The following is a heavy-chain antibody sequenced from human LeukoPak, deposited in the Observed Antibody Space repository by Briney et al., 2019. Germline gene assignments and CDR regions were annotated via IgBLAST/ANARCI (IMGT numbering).Heavy chain of an antibody. CDR2: ISSSSSTI. Sequence: GGSLRLSCAASGFTFSSYSMNWVRQAPGKGLEWVSYISSSSSTIYYAGSVKGRFTTSRDNAKNLLFLQMNSLRAEDTAVYYCARSRGSSGSYPFDYWGQGTLVTVSS. CDR1: GFTFSSYS. V-gene: IGHV3-48*01. D-gene: IGHD1-26*01. CDR3: ARSRGSSGSYPFDY. J-gene: IGHJ4*02.